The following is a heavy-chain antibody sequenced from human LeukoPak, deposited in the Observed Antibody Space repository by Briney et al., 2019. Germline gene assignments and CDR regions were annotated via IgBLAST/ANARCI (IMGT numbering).Heavy chain of an antibody. Sequence: GGSLRLSCAASGFAVSGNYMSWVRQAPGKGLEWVSVIFSGGSTYYADSVKGRFTISRDTSKNTLYLQMNSLRAEDTPVYYCARAYGLGSYSPDYWGQGTLVTVSS. D-gene: IGHD3-10*01. CDR1: GFAVSGNY. J-gene: IGHJ4*02. CDR2: IFSGGST. CDR3: ARAYGLGSYSPDY. V-gene: IGHV3-66*01.